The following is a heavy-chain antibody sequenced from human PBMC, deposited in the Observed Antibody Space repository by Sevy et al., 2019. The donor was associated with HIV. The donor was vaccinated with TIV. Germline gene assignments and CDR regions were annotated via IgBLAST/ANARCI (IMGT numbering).Heavy chain of an antibody. V-gene: IGHV3-53*01. J-gene: IGHJ6*03. CDR2: IYSGGST. CDR1: GFTVSSNY. Sequence: GGSLRLSCAASGFTVSSNYMSWVRQAPGKGLEWVSVIYSGGSTYYADSVKGRFTISRDNSKNTLYLQMNSLRAEDTAVYYCAREFAAAVTFYYYYMDVWGKGTTVTVSS. CDR3: AREFAAAVTFYYYYMDV. D-gene: IGHD6-13*01.